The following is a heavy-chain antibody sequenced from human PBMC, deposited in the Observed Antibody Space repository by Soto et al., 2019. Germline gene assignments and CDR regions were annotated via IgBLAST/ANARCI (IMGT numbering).Heavy chain of an antibody. CDR3: ARGRGAAAGRDYYYGMDV. CDR2: INHSGST. V-gene: IGHV4-59*12. Sequence: SETLSLTCTVSGGSISSYYWSWIRQPPGKGLEWIGYINHSGSTNYNPSLKSRVTISVDTSKNQFSLKLSSVTAADTAVYYCARGRGAAAGRDYYYGMDVWGQGTTVTVSS. CDR1: GGSISSYY. D-gene: IGHD6-13*01. J-gene: IGHJ6*02.